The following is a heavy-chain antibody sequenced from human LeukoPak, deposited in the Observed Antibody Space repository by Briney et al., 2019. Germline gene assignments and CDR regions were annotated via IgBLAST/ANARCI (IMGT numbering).Heavy chain of an antibody. Sequence: PSETLSLTCTVSGGSISSSSYYWGWIRQPPGKGLEWIGYIDYSGSTNYNPSLKSRVTISVDTSKNQFSLKLTSVTAADTAVYFCARGGYYGSGNDFRFDPWGQGTLVTVSS. D-gene: IGHD3-10*01. CDR2: IDYSGST. V-gene: IGHV4-61*05. J-gene: IGHJ5*02. CDR3: ARGGYYGSGNDFRFDP. CDR1: GGSISSSSYY.